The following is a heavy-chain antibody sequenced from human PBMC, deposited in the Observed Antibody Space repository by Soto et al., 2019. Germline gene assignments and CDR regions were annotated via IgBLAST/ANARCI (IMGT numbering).Heavy chain of an antibody. J-gene: IGHJ6*02. V-gene: IGHV3-30*18. CDR2: VSFDSKNK. D-gene: IGHD1-1*01. CDR3: AKDSVEATYRFYDLDV. CDR1: GFTFASYG. Sequence: PGGSLRLSCAASGFTFASYGMHWVRQAPGKGLEWVATVSFDSKNKYYIDSVEGRFTISRDNSENTLSLQMNSLRHEDTAVYYCAKDSVEATYRFYDLDVGGHGTTVTFYS.